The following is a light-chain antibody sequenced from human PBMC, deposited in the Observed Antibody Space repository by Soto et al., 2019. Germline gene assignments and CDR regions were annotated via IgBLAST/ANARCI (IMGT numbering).Light chain of an antibody. V-gene: IGLV2-11*01. CDR1: SSDVGGYNY. Sequence: QSALTQPRSVSGSPGQSVTISCTGSSSDVGGYNYVSWFQQYPGKAPKLMIYDVSKRPSGVPDRFSGSKSGNAASLTISGLQAEDEADYYCSSYAGSYTWVFGGGTKLTVL. CDR3: SSYAGSYTWV. CDR2: DVS. J-gene: IGLJ3*02.